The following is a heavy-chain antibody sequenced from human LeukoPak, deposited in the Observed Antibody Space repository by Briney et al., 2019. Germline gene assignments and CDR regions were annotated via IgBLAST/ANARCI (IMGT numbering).Heavy chain of an antibody. CDR2: IYYSGST. CDR1: GGSISSYY. J-gene: IGHJ4*02. CDR3: ARVTGYTIEDYFDY. D-gene: IGHD3-9*01. Sequence: SDTLSLMCTVSGGSISSYYWSWLRQPPGKGLEWIGYIYYSGSTNYNPSLKSRVTISVKTYKNQFSLKLRSVTAADTSVYYCARVTGYTIEDYFDYWGQGTLVTVSS. V-gene: IGHV4-59*07.